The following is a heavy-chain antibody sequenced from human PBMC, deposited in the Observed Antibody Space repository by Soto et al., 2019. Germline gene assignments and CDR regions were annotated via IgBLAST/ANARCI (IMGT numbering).Heavy chain of an antibody. CDR3: ARSAGYCTDTSCEKGWFDS. CDR1: GFMFSSYN. V-gene: IGHV3-21*01. CDR2: ISSSSAYK. J-gene: IGHJ5*01. Sequence: PGGSLRLSCEGSGFMFSSYNMNWVRQAPGRGLEWVSFISSSSAYKYYGDAVKGRFTISRDNDKNSVYLQMNSLRAEDAGLYYCARSAGYCTDTSCEKGWFDSWGQGTWVTVSS. D-gene: IGHD2-8*02.